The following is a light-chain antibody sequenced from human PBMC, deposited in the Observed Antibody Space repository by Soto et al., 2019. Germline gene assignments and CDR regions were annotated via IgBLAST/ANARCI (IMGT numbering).Light chain of an antibody. CDR1: QDIAIY. V-gene: IGKV1-9*01. Sequence: IQLTQSPSSLSASVGDRVTITCRASQDIAIYLAWYQQKPGEAPKLLIYAASTLYGGVPSRFSGSGSGTDFSLTSTSMQAEDFATYYCQQHRMYPSTFGGGTKVEIK. CDR3: QQHRMYPST. J-gene: IGKJ4*01. CDR2: AAS.